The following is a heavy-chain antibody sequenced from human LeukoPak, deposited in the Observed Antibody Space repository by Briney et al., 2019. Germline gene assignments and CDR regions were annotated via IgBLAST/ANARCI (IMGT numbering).Heavy chain of an antibody. Sequence: GESLKISCKGSGYSFTSYWIGWVRQMPGKGLEWMGIIYPGDSDTRYSPSFQGQVTISADKSISTAYLQWSSLKASDTAMYYCARHPREGATQSWFDPWGQGTLVTVSS. CDR1: GYSFTSYW. J-gene: IGHJ5*02. V-gene: IGHV5-51*01. CDR2: IYPGDSDT. CDR3: ARHPREGATQSWFDP. D-gene: IGHD1-26*01.